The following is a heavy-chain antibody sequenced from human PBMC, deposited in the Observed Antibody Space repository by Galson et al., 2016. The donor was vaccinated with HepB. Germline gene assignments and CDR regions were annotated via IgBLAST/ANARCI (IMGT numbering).Heavy chain of an antibody. CDR2: INPNSGGT. D-gene: IGHD4-11*01. Sequence: SVKVSCKASGSTFIGYYIHWMRQAPGQGLEWVGRINPNSGGTNYAQNFRGRVTMTRDTSLSTAYMELSSLRSDDTAVYYCAREGGFSNYVWFDPWGQGTLVTVSS. CDR1: GSTFIGYY. V-gene: IGHV1-2*06. J-gene: IGHJ5*02. CDR3: AREGGFSNYVWFDP.